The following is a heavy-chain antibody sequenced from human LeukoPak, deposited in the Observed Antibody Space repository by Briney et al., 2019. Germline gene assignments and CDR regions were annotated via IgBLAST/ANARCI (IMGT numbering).Heavy chain of an antibody. CDR2: MNPNSGNT. D-gene: IGHD6-13*01. J-gene: IGHJ5*02. CDR1: GYTFTSYD. CDR3: ARTSVSYSSSWYSGDWFDP. Sequence: ASVKVSCKASGYTFTSYDINWVRQATGQGLEWMGWMNPNSGNTGYAQKFQGRVTTTRNTSISTAYMELSSLRSEDTAVYYCARTSVSYSSSWYSGDWFDPWGQGTLVTVSS. V-gene: IGHV1-8*03.